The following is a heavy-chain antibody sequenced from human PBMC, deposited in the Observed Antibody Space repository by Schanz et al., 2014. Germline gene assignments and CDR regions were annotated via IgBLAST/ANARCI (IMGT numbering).Heavy chain of an antibody. D-gene: IGHD6-13*01. CDR2: ISHDGNNK. J-gene: IGHJ4*02. Sequence: QAQLVESGGGVVQPGRSLRLSCAASGFAFRSYAMHWVRQAPGKGLEWAALISHDGNNKHYVDSVEGRFTISRDNSQNTLYLQMDSLRPEDTAVYFCAKEKEEVAADGSFFDYWGQGTLVTVSS. CDR1: GFAFRSYA. V-gene: IGHV3-30-3*01. CDR3: AKEKEEVAADGSFFDY.